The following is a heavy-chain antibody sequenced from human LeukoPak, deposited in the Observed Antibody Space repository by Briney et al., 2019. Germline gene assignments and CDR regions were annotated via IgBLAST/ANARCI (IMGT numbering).Heavy chain of an antibody. V-gene: IGHV4-59*01. Sequence: PSETLSLTCTVSGGSISSYYWSWIRQPPGKGLEWIGYIYYSGSTNYNPSLKSRVTISVDTSKNQFSLKLSSVTAADTAVYYCARAEVSGLRYFDWSAGYYYMDVWGKGTTVTISS. CDR3: ARAEVSGLRYFDWSAGYYYMDV. CDR2: IYYSGST. D-gene: IGHD3-9*01. CDR1: GGSISSYY. J-gene: IGHJ6*03.